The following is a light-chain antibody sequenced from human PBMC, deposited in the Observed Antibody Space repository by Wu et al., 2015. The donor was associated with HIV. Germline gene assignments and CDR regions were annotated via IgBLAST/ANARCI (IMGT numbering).Light chain of an antibody. V-gene: IGKV1-39*01. Sequence: DIQMTQSPSSLSASVGDRVTITCRASQSISSYLNWYQQKPGKAPKLLISTASSLQSGVPSRFSGSGSGTDFTLTISSLQPEDFATYYCQQSYSTPPTFGQGPSWRSN. CDR2: TAS. CDR1: QSISSY. J-gene: IGKJ2*01. CDR3: QQSYSTPPT.